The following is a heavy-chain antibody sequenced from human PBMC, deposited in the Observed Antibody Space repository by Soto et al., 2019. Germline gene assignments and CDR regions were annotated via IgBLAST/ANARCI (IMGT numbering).Heavy chain of an antibody. CDR3: ARSPAVAAYWFDP. CDR2: IYYSGST. CDR1: GGSTSSYY. V-gene: IGHV4-59*01. D-gene: IGHD6-19*01. J-gene: IGHJ5*02. Sequence: PSETLSLTCTVSGGSTSSYYWSWIRQPPGKGLEWIGCIYYSGSTNYNPSLKSRVTISVDTSKNQFSLKLSSVTAADTAVYYCARSPAVAAYWFDPWGQGTLVTVPQ.